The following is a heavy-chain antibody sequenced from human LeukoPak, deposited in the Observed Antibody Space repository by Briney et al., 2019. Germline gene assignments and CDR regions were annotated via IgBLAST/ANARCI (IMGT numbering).Heavy chain of an antibody. D-gene: IGHD2-15*01. CDR2: ISWNSGSI. CDR3: AKDLGGSFRAGWFDP. CDR1: GFTFDDYA. J-gene: IGHJ5*02. V-gene: IGHV3-9*01. Sequence: GGSLRLSCAASGFTFDDYAMHWVRQAPGKGLEWVSGISWNSGSIGYADSVKGRFTISRDNAKNSLYLQMNSLRAEDTALYYCAKDLGGSFRAGWFDPWGQGTLATVSS.